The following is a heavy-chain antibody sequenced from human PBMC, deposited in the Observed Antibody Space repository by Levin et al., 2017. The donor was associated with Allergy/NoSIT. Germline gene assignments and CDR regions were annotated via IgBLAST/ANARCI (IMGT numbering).Heavy chain of an antibody. Sequence: PGGSLRLSCVGAGFTFSNKWMHWVRQVPGKGPVWISRINGDGTNTAYAGSVEGRFTISRDNAKNTLFLQMNSLRAEDTAVYYCSCSWGRDGFDVWGQGTMVTVSA. J-gene: IGHJ3*01. V-gene: IGHV3-74*01. CDR2: INGDGTNT. D-gene: IGHD3-16*01. CDR3: SCSWGRDGFDV. CDR1: GFTFSNKW.